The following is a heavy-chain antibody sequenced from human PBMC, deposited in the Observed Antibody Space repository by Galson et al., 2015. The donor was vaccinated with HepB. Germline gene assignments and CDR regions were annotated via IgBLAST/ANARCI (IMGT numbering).Heavy chain of an antibody. J-gene: IGHJ5*02. CDR1: GYTFKNFG. D-gene: IGHD1-1*01. Sequence: SVKVSCKASGYTFKNFGFSWVRQAPGKGLEWMGWISAYYGSTKYTDSVMGRFTTSRDDAKKSLYLQMHDLRAEDTAIYFCSAAPADNDFMNGWISWGQGVQVIVSS. CDR3: SAAPADNDFMNGWIS. CDR2: ISAYYGST. V-gene: IGHV1-18*01.